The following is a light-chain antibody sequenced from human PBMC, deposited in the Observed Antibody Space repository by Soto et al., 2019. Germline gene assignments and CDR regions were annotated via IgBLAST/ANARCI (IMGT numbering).Light chain of an antibody. CDR2: QDS. Sequence: SYELTQPPSVSVSPGQTASITCSGDKLGDKYACWYQQKPGQSPVLVIYQDSKRPSGIPERFSGSNSGNTATLTISGTQAMYEADYYCQAWYSSSLYVFGTGTKLTV. CDR3: QAWYSSSLYV. V-gene: IGLV3-1*01. CDR1: KLGDKY. J-gene: IGLJ1*01.